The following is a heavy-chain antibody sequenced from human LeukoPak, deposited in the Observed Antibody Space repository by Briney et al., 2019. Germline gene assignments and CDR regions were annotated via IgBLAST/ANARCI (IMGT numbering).Heavy chain of an antibody. J-gene: IGHJ4*02. CDR2: ISAYNGNT. CDR3: AREPKSLGYLFSIDY. V-gene: IGHV1-18*01. Sequence: ASVKVSCKASGFAFTSYGISWVRQTPGQGLEWMGWISAYNGNTHYAHKLQGTVTMTTDTSASTAYMELRSLTSDDTAVYYCAREPKSLGYLFSIDYWGQGTLVTVSS. CDR1: GFAFTSYG. D-gene: IGHD3-16*01.